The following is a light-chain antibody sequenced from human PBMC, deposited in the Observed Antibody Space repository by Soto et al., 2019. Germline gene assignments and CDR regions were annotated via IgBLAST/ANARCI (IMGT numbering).Light chain of an antibody. CDR2: GAS. Sequence: EIVLTQSPGTLSLSPGERATLSCRASQSVNNDYLAWYQQRHGQAPSLLIYGASSRATGIPDRFSGSGSGTDFTLTISGLEPEDFAVYDCQQYGSSKLSFGGGTKVEIK. CDR3: QQYGSSKLS. J-gene: IGKJ4*01. CDR1: QSVNNDY. V-gene: IGKV3-20*01.